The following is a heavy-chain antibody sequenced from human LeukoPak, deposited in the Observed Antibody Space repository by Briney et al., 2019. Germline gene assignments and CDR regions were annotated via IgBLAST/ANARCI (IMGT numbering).Heavy chain of an antibody. J-gene: IGHJ4*02. CDR3: AKGLRAQQWLSFDY. V-gene: IGHV3-23*01. CDR2: ISGSGGYT. D-gene: IGHD5-18*01. CDR1: GLTFSSHA. Sequence: GGSLRLSCRASGLTFSSHAMSWVRQAPGKGLEWVSAISGSGGYTYYADSVKGRFTISRDNSKNTLYLQMNSLRAEDTAVYYCAKGLRAQQWLSFDYWGQGTLVTVSS.